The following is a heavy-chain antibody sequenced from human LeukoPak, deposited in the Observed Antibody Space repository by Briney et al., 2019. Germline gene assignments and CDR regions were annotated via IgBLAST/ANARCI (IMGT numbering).Heavy chain of an antibody. J-gene: IGHJ4*02. V-gene: IGHV3-7*01. CDR1: GFTFSSYW. CDR2: IKQDESEK. Sequence: GGSLRLSCAASGFTFSSYWMSWVRQAPGKGLEWVANIKQDESEKYYVDSVKGRFTISRDNARNSLYLQMNSLRGEDTAVYYCARVGKGAAAGVYWGQGTLVTVSS. D-gene: IGHD6-13*01. CDR3: ARVGKGAAAGVY.